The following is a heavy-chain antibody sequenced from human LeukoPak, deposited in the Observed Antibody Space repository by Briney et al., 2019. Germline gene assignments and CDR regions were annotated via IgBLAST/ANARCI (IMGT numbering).Heavy chain of an antibody. J-gene: IGHJ4*02. CDR3: ARGPPYGSGSYGFY. CDR1: GGSISSHY. V-gene: IGHV4-59*11. D-gene: IGHD3-10*01. CDR2: IYYSGST. Sequence: PSETLSLTCTVSGGSISSHYWSWIRQPPGKGLEWIGYIYYSGSTNYNPSLKSRVTISVDTSKNQFSLKLSSVTAADTAVYYCARGPPYGSGSYGFYWGQGTLVTVSS.